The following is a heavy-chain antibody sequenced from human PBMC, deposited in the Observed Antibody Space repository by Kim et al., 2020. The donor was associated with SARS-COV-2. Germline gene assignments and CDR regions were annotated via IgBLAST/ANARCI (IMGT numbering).Heavy chain of an antibody. D-gene: IGHD5-12*01. V-gene: IGHV1-3*01. Sequence: YSQKFQGRVTITRDTSASTAYMELSSLRSEDTAVYYCARVPVVAGNGMDVWGQGTTVTVSS. CDR3: ARVPVVAGNGMDV. J-gene: IGHJ6*02.